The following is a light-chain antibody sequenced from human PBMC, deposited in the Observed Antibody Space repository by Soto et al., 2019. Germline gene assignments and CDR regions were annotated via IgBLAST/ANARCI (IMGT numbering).Light chain of an antibody. CDR2: QTS. V-gene: IGKV3-11*01. J-gene: IGKJ1*01. CDR3: HQRQSWPRT. CDR1: QYINTR. Sequence: EIVLTQSPATLSSFPGDRVTLSCRASQYINTRVAWYQHRPGQAPRLLIYQTSIRAAGIPARFSASGSGTDFTLSISDVQPEYFALYYCHQRQSWPRTFGQGTKVDIK.